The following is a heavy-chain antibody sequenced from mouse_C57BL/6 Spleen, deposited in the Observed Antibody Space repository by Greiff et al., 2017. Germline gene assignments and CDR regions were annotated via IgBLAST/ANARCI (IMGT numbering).Heavy chain of an antibody. CDR3: ARLGGTWYFDY. J-gene: IGHJ2*01. CDR2: IRNKANGYTT. D-gene: IGHD3-3*01. V-gene: IGHV7-3*01. CDR1: GFTFTDYY. Sequence: EVKLMESGGGLVQPGGSLSLSCAASGFTFTDYYMSWVRQPPGKALEWLGFIRNKANGYTTEYSASVKGRFTISRDNSQSILYLQMNALRAEDSATYYCARLGGTWYFDYGGQGTTLTVSS.